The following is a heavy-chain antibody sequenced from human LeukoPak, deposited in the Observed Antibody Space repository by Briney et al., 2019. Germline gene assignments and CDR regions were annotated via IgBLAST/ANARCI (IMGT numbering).Heavy chain of an antibody. CDR2: ISGDGGST. V-gene: IGHV3-43*02. CDR1: GFTFDDYA. J-gene: IGHJ5*02. Sequence: GGXLRLSCAASGFTFDDYAMHWVRQAPGKGLEWVSLISGDGGSTYYADSVKGRLTISRDNSKNCLYMQMNSQRTEDTALYYCAKALIFGVVIIPVRNWFDPWGQGTLVTVSS. D-gene: IGHD3-3*01. CDR3: AKALIFGVVIIPVRNWFDP.